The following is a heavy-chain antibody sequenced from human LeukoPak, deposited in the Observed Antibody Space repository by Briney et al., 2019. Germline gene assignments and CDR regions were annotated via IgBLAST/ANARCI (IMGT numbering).Heavy chain of an antibody. CDR2: IYYSGST. J-gene: IGHJ4*02. V-gene: IGHV4-59*08. D-gene: IGHD6-19*01. CDR3: ARLSSGGGIIDY. Sequence: SEILSLTCTVSGGSISSYYWSWIRQPPGKGLEWIGYIYYSGSTNYNPSLKSRVTISVDTSKNQFSLKLSSVTAADTAVYYCARLSSGGGIIDYWGQGTLVTVSS. CDR1: GGSISSYY.